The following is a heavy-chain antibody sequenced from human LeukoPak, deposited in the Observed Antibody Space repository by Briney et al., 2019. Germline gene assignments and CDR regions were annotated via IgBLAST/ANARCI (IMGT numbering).Heavy chain of an antibody. V-gene: IGHV3-11*04. Sequence: PGGSLRLSCAASGFTFSDYYMSWIRQVPGKGLEWVSYISSTSGRIIYYADSVKGRFTISRDNAKNSLYLQMNSLRAEDTAVYYCARAGDSNGWYAFGLFDSWGQGTLVTVSS. CDR3: ARAGDSNGWYAFGLFDS. CDR2: ISSTSGRII. J-gene: IGHJ4*02. CDR1: GFTFSDYY. D-gene: IGHD6-19*01.